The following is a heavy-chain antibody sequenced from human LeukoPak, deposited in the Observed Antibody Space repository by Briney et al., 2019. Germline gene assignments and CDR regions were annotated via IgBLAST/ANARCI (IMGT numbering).Heavy chain of an antibody. CDR3: ARGDYGGNLLFPYYFDY. J-gene: IGHJ4*02. D-gene: IGHD4-17*01. Sequence: GGSLRLSCAASGFTFSDYYMSWIRQAPGKGVEWVPYISSSGSTIYYADSVKARFTISRDNAKDSLYLQMNSLRAEDTAVYYCARGDYGGNLLFPYYFDYWGQGTLVTVSS. CDR2: ISSSGSTI. V-gene: IGHV3-11*01. CDR1: GFTFSDYY.